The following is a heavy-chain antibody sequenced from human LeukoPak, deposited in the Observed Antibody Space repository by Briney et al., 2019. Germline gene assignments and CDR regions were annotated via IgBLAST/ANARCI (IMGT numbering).Heavy chain of an antibody. D-gene: IGHD3-10*01. CDR2: IFYSGST. CDR3: ARGPKLLWFGANHNWFDP. Sequence: PSETLSLTCTVSSGSISTSNYYWGWVRQPPGKALEWIGNIFYSGSTYYSPSLKSRVTISLDTSRNQFSLKLSSVTAADTAVYYCARGPKLLWFGANHNWFDPWGQGTLVTVSS. V-gene: IGHV4-39*07. J-gene: IGHJ5*02. CDR1: SGSISTSNYY.